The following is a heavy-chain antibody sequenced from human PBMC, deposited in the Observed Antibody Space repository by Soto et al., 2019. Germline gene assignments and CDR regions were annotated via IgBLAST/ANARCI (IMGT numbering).Heavy chain of an antibody. D-gene: IGHD3-22*01. CDR3: ASHSNGYKY. V-gene: IGHV3-7*01. J-gene: IGHJ4*02. Sequence: APGKGLEWVANIKQDGSEKYYVDSVKGRFTISRDNAKNSLYLQMNSLRADDTAVYYCASHSNGYKYWGQGTLVTVSS. CDR2: IKQDGSEK.